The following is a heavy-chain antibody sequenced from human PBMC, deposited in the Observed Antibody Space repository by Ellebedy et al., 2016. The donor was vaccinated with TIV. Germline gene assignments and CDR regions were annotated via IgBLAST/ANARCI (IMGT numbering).Heavy chain of an antibody. V-gene: IGHV3-7*03. CDR1: GFTFNNYW. Sequence: GESLKISCAASGFTFNNYWMHWVRQAPGKGLEWVANINQDGSEKYYVDSVKGRFTISRDNSKNTLYLQMNSLRAEDTAVYYCAKAPPGTTYAFDIWGQGTMVTVSS. CDR3: AKAPPGTTYAFDI. J-gene: IGHJ3*02. CDR2: INQDGSEK. D-gene: IGHD4-11*01.